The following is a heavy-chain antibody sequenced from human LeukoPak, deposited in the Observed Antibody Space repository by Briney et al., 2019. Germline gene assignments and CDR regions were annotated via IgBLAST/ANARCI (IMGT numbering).Heavy chain of an antibody. CDR1: GFTFSSYE. Sequence: GGSLRLSCTASGFTFSSYEMNWVRQDPGKGLERVSYISSSGSTIYYADSVKGRFTISRDNAKNSLYLQMNSLRAEDTAVYYCARDLYSSGPAGYWGQGTLVTVSS. V-gene: IGHV3-48*03. CDR2: ISSSGSTI. D-gene: IGHD6-19*01. J-gene: IGHJ4*02. CDR3: ARDLYSSGPAGY.